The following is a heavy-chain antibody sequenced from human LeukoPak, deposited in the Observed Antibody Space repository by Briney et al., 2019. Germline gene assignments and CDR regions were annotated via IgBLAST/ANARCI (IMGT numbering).Heavy chain of an antibody. J-gene: IGHJ4*02. CDR3: AGGTGFIIKD. CDR1: GFTFSGYW. Sequence: PGGSLRLSCAASGFTFSGYWMSWVRQTPEKGLEWVANIKQDGYEKYYVDSVKGRFTISRDNAKNSLYLQMNNLRVEDTAMYYCAGGTGFIIKDWGQGTLVTVSS. CDR2: IKQDGYEK. D-gene: IGHD3-9*01. V-gene: IGHV3-7*03.